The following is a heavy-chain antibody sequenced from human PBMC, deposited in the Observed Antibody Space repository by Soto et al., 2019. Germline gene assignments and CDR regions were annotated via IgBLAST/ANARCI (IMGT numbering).Heavy chain of an antibody. CDR3: ARDYFKTVGATNLFDY. CDR1: GYTFTSYA. CDR2: INAGNGNT. Sequence: ASVKVSCKASGYTFTSYAMHWVRQAPGQRLGWMGWINAGNGNTKYSQKFQGRVTITRDTSASTAYMELSSLRSEDTAVHYCARDYFKTVGATNLFDYWGQGTLVTVSS. D-gene: IGHD1-26*01. J-gene: IGHJ4*02. V-gene: IGHV1-3*01.